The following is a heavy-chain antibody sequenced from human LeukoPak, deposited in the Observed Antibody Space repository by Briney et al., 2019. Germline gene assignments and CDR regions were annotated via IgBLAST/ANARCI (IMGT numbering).Heavy chain of an antibody. D-gene: IGHD1-26*01. CDR3: ATDPSIVGAPYEVY. J-gene: IGHJ4*02. CDR1: GYSISSGYY. CDR2: IYHSGST. V-gene: IGHV4-38-2*01. Sequence: SETLSLTCAASGYSISSGYYWGWIRPPPGKGLEWIGSIYHSGSTYYNPSLKSRVTISVDTSKNQFSLKLSSVTAADTAVYYCATDPSIVGAPYEVYWGQGTLVTVSS.